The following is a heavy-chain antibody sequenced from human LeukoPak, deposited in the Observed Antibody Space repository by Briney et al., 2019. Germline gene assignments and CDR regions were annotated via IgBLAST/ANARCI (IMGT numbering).Heavy chain of an antibody. D-gene: IGHD6-13*01. CDR1: GGSISSYY. Sequence: SETLSLTCTVSGGSISSYYWSWIRQPPGKGLEWIGYIYYSGSTNYNPSLKSRVTISVDTSKNQFSLKLSSVTAADTAVYYCARNPWAPFIAAAGNWFDPWGQGTLVTVSS. V-gene: IGHV4-59*01. CDR2: IYYSGST. CDR3: ARNPWAPFIAAAGNWFDP. J-gene: IGHJ5*02.